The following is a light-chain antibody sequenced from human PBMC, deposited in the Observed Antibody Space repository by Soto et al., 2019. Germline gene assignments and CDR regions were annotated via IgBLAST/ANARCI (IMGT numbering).Light chain of an antibody. CDR3: QQYNQWSPIT. J-gene: IGKJ5*01. CDR1: QSVSDK. CDR2: HAS. Sequence: EIVLSQSPGTLSLSHGDRAPLSCRASQSVSDKLAWYQQKPGQAPRLLIYHASTRATGIPARFSGSGSGTEFTLTITSLQSDDFAVYYCQQYNQWSPITFGQGTRLAI. V-gene: IGKV3-15*01.